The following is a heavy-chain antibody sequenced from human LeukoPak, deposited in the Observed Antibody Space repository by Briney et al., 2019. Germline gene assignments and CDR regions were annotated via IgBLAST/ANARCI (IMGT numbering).Heavy chain of an antibody. CDR1: GYIFISYA. CDR2: ITAGNGNT. J-gene: IGHJ4*02. Sequence: ASVKVSCKASGYIFISYAMHWVRQAPGQRLEWMGWITAGNGNTKYSQKFQGRVTITRDTSASTAYMELSSLRSEDTAAYYCARDSGEYYFDYWGQGTLVTVSS. V-gene: IGHV1-3*01. CDR3: ARDSGEYYFDY. D-gene: IGHD2-15*01.